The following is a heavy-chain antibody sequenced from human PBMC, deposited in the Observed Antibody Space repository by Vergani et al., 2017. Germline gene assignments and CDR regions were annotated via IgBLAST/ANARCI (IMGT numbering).Heavy chain of an antibody. CDR2: ISAYNGNT. CDR1: GGTFTSYG. Sequence: QVQLVQSGAEVKKPGSSVKVSCKASGGTFTSYGISWVRQAPGQGLEWMGWISAYNGNTNYAQKLQGRVTMTTDTSTSTAYMELSSLRSDDTAVYYCARVWGELHDDYYFDYWGQGTLVTVYS. CDR3: ARVWGELHDDYYFDY. J-gene: IGHJ4*02. V-gene: IGHV1-18*01. D-gene: IGHD1-26*01.